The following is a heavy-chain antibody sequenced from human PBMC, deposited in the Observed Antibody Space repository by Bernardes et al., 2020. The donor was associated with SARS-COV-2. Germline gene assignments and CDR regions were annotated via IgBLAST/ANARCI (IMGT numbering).Heavy chain of an antibody. CDR2: IYTSGST. Sequence: SETLSLTCTVSGGSISGYFWSWIRQPAGKGLEWIGHIYTSGSTNYNPFLKSRLTLSVDTSKSQFSLKLTSVTAADTAVYYCARSQSTLNPLDYWGQGTLITISS. CDR1: GGSISGYF. CDR3: ARSQSTLNPLDY. D-gene: IGHD2-2*01. V-gene: IGHV4-4*07. J-gene: IGHJ4*02.